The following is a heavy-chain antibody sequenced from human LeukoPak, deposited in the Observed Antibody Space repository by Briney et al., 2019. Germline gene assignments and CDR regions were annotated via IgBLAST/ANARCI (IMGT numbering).Heavy chain of an antibody. CDR2: ISSSSSYI. Sequence: GGSLRLSCAGSGFTFSSYSMNWVRQAPGKGLEWVSSISSSSSYIYYADSVKGRFTISRDNSKNTLYLQMNSLRAEDTAVYYCAKGSTGIAVATYYFDYWGQGTLVTVSS. D-gene: IGHD6-19*01. CDR3: AKGSTGIAVATYYFDY. J-gene: IGHJ4*02. CDR1: GFTFSSYS. V-gene: IGHV3-21*04.